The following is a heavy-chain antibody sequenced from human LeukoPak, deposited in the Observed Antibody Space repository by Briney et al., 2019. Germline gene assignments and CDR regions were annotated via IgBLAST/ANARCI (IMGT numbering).Heavy chain of an antibody. V-gene: IGHV3-48*03. CDR3: AKDMKGVSSGGDGGIDY. Sequence: PGGSLSLSCAASGFTFSSYEMNWVRQAPGQGLEWVSYISSSGSTIYYADSVKGRFTISRDNAKNSLYLQMNSLITDDTAFYYCAKDMKGVSSGGDGGIDYWGQGTLVTVSS. J-gene: IGHJ4*02. CDR2: ISSSGSTI. CDR1: GFTFSSYE. D-gene: IGHD2-15*01.